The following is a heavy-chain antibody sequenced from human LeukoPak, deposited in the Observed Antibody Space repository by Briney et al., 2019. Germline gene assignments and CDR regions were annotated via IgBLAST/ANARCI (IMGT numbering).Heavy chain of an antibody. CDR1: GGSISSSSYY. D-gene: IGHD2-2*01. Sequence: SETLSLTCTVSGGSISSSSYYWGWIRQPPGKGLEWIGSIYYSGSTYYNPSLKSRVTISVDTSKNQFSLKLSSVTAADTAVYYCASRGGQLLWSLTFDYWGQGTLVTVSS. V-gene: IGHV4-39*07. CDR2: IYYSGST. J-gene: IGHJ4*02. CDR3: ASRGGQLLWSLTFDY.